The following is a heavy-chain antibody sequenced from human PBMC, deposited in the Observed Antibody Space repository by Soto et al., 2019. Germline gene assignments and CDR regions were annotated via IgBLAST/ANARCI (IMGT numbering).Heavy chain of an antibody. CDR1: GFTFSSYA. J-gene: IGHJ4*02. V-gene: IGHV3-23*01. CDR2: ISGSGGST. CDR3: AKITLVVPAAAADY. Sequence: GGSLRLSCAASGFTFSSYALSWVRQAPGTGLEWVSAISGSGGSTYYADSVKGRFTISRDNSKNTLYLQMNSLRAEDTAVYYCAKITLVVPAAAADYWGQGTLVTVSS. D-gene: IGHD2-2*01.